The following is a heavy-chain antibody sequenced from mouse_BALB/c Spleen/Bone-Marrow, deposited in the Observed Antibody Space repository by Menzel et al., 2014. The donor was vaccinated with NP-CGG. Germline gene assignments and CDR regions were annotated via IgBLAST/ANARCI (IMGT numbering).Heavy chain of an antibody. V-gene: IGHV1-54*01. Sequence: VMLVESGAELVRPGTSVKVSCKASGYAFTNYWIEWIKQRPGQGLEWIGAINPGSGGINYNEKFKGKATLTADKSSSTAYMQLSSLTSDDSAVYFCARELVRGMDYWGQGTSVTVSS. J-gene: IGHJ4*01. CDR1: GYAFTNYW. CDR3: ARELVRGMDY. D-gene: IGHD1-1*01. CDR2: INPGSGGI.